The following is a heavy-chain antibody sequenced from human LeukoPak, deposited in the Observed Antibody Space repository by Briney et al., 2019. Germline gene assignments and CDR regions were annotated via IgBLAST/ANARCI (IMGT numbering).Heavy chain of an antibody. D-gene: IGHD3-10*01. CDR3: ARVRFGALDY. CDR2: IHSDGTT. V-gene: IGHV3-53*01. CDR1: GFSVKTYY. J-gene: IGHJ4*02. Sequence: GGSLRLSCAASGFSVKTYYTSWVRQAPGKGLEWVAIIHSDGTTYYAESVKGRFTFSRDNSRNTLYLQMNSLIAEDTTVYYCARVRFGALDYWGQGALVTVSS.